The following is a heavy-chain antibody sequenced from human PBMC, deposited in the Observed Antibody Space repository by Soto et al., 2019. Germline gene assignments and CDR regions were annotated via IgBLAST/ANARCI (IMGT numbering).Heavy chain of an antibody. D-gene: IGHD6-19*01. V-gene: IGHV3-9*01. CDR3: AKGTTSSGWFSFDY. J-gene: IGHJ4*02. CDR1: GFTFDDYA. CDR2: ISWNSGSI. Sequence: GGSLRLSCAASGFTFDDYAMHWVRQAPGKGLEWVSGISWNSGSIGYADSVKGRFTISRDNAKNSLYLQMNSLRAEDTALYYCAKGTTSSGWFSFDYWGQGXLVTVSS.